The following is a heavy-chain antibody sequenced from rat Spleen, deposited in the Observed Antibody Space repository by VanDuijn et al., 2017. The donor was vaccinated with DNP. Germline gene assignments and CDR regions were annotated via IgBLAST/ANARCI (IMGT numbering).Heavy chain of an antibody. Sequence: QLHESGPGLVKPSQSLSLTCSVTGYSITSGFRWTWIRKFPGNKLEWMGYINSAGSTNYNPSLKSRISITRDTSKNQFFLQVNSVTTEETATYYCAREHFDFWGPGTMVTVSS. J-gene: IGHJ1*01. CDR3: AREHFDF. CDR1: GYSITSGFR. CDR2: INSAGST. V-gene: IGHV3-3*01.